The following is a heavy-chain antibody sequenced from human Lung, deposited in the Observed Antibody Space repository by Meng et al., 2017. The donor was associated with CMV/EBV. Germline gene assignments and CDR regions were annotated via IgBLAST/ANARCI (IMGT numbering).Heavy chain of an antibody. CDR1: GYTFTGYY. V-gene: IGHV1-2*02. CDR2: INPNSGGT. J-gene: IGHJ6*02. Sequence: ASVXVSXKASGYTFTGYYMHWVRQAPGQGLEWMGWINPNSGGTNYAQRFQGRVTLTIDTSISTAYMELSRLKSDDTAVYFCARLFHTILGTGYYYGMDVWXQGTTVTVSS. D-gene: IGHD3/OR15-3a*01. CDR3: ARLFHTILGTGYYYGMDV.